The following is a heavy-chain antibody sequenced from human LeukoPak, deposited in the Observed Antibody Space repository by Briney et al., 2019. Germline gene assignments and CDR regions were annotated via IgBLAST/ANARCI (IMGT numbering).Heavy chain of an antibody. Sequence: GGSLRLSCAASGFTFSSYAMHWVRHTPGKGLEWVAFIRYDGSNKFYADSVKGRFTISRDTSKNTLYLQMNSLRTEDSVMYYCAKAGYCSTAGCPDHYYMDVWGRGTTVTVS. CDR3: AKAGYCSTAGCPDHYYMDV. D-gene: IGHD2-8*01. J-gene: IGHJ6*03. CDR2: IRYDGSNK. CDR1: GFTFSSYA. V-gene: IGHV3-30*02.